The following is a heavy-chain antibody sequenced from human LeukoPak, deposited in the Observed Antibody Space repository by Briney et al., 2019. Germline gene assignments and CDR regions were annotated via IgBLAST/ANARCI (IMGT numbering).Heavy chain of an antibody. Sequence: GASVKVSCKASGYTFTSYAISWVRQAPGQGLEWMGWISGHNDDTNYAQRLQGRVTMTTDTSTSTAYMELRSLRSDDTAVYYCASVPILGATYYYYYYMDVWGKGTTVTVSS. CDR2: ISGHNDDT. V-gene: IGHV1-18*01. CDR1: GYTFTSYA. D-gene: IGHD1-26*01. J-gene: IGHJ6*03. CDR3: ASVPILGATYYYYYYMDV.